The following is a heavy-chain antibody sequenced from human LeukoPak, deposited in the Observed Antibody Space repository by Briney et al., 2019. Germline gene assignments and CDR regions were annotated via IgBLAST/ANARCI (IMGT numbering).Heavy chain of an antibody. V-gene: IGHV3-23*01. D-gene: IGHD3-22*01. CDR2: ISDNGGGT. J-gene: IGHJ4*02. CDR1: GFIFRNYA. CDR3: ARDVDSSGYYTWYFDY. Sequence: GGSLRLSCVASGFIFRNYAMSWVRQAPGEGLEWVSGISDNGGGTYYADSVKGRFTISRDNSKNTLYLQMNSLRAEDTAVYYCARDVDSSGYYTWYFDYWGQGTLVTVSS.